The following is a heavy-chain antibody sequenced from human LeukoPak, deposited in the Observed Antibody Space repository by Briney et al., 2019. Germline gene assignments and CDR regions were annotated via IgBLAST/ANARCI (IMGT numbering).Heavy chain of an antibody. CDR2: INHSGYT. Sequence: SETLSLTCAVSGVSFDDYYWSWVRQSPGKGLEWIGEINHSGYTNDSSSLKSRVTLSIDTYRKQFSLNLRSVTVADTGIYYCTRMTAGHDYWGQGTLVTVSS. J-gene: IGHJ4*02. CDR1: GVSFDDYY. V-gene: IGHV4-34*01. D-gene: IGHD2-21*02. CDR3: TRMTAGHDY.